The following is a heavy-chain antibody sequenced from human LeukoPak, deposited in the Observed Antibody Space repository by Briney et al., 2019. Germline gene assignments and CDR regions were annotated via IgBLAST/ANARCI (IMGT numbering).Heavy chain of an antibody. J-gene: IGHJ5*02. V-gene: IGHV1-8*02. CDR3: ARGAYVRIWGSSPLKFTFDP. CDR1: GYTFTGYY. CDR2: MNPNSGNT. D-gene: IGHD6-13*01. Sequence: ASVKVSCKASGYTFTGYYMHWVRQATGQGLEWMGWMNPNSGNTGYAQKFQGRVTMTRNTSISTAYMELSSLRSEDTAVYYCARGAYVRIWGSSPLKFTFDPWGQGTLVTVSS.